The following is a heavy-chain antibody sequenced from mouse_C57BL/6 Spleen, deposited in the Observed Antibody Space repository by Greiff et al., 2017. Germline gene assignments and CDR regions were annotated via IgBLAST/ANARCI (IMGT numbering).Heavy chain of an antibody. V-gene: IGHV1-61*01. CDR2: IYPSDSET. CDR1: GYTFTSYW. D-gene: IGHD2-4*01. Sequence: QVQLKQPGAELVRPGSSVKLSCKASGYTFTSYWMDWVKQRPGQGLEWIGNIYPSDSETHYNQKFKDKATLTVDKSSSTAYMQLSSLTSEDSAVYYCARGDYDGDYAMDYWGQGTSVTVSS. J-gene: IGHJ4*01. CDR3: ARGDYDGDYAMDY.